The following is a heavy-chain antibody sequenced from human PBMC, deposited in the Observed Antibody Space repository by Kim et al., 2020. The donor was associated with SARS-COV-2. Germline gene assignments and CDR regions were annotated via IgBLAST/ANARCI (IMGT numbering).Heavy chain of an antibody. Sequence: SGKGRFTITRDNSKNTLYLQMNSLRAGDTAVYYSARDGAKWELLLGYFDYWGQGTLVTVSS. CDR3: ARDGAKWELLLGYFDY. V-gene: IGHV3-30*07. D-gene: IGHD1-26*01. J-gene: IGHJ4*02.